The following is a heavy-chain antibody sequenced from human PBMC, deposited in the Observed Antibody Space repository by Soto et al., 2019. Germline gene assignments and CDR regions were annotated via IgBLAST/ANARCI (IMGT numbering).Heavy chain of an antibody. V-gene: IGHV4-39*01. CDR2: IYYSGST. Sequence: QLQLQESGPGLVKPSETLSLTCTVSGDSISSSTYFWGWVRQPPGKGLEWIGSIYYSGSTFNNPSVKGRVTIAVDTSTNNLDLKMSSVTAADTAVYYCARHLGEGDFASWGQGTLFTVSS. J-gene: IGHJ4*02. CDR3: ARHLGEGDFAS. CDR1: GDSISSSTYF.